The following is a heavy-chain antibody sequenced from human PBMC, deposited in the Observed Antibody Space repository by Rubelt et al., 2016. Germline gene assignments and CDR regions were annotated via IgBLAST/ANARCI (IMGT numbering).Heavy chain of an antibody. V-gene: IGHV1-69*06. Sequence: QVQLVQSGAEVKKPGSSVKVSCKASGGTFSSYAISWVRQAPGQGLEWMGGIIPIFGTAHYAQKFQGRVTITAVKSTSTAYMELSSLRSEDTAVYYCASPPYDILTGYDYYYGMDVWGQGTTVTVSS. CDR1: GGTFSSYA. D-gene: IGHD3-9*01. J-gene: IGHJ6*02. CDR2: IIPIFGTA. CDR3: ASPPYDILTGYDYYYGMDV.